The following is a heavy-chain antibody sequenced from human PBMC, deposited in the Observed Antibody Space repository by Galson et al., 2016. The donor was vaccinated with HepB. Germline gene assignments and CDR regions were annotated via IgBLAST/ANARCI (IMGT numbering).Heavy chain of an antibody. CDR2: VFYSGTT. CDR3: AIHPTRAVRREGFYGLDV. V-gene: IGHV4-39*01. D-gene: IGHD1-1*01. Sequence: ETLSLTCSLSGASVRTSNYYWDWIRQSPGKGLEWIGGVFYSGTTHYNPSLRSRVSISVDMSKNHFSLNLTSVTAADTAVYYCAIHPTRAVRREGFYGLDVWGPGTTVTITS. CDR1: GASVRTSNYY. J-gene: IGHJ6*01.